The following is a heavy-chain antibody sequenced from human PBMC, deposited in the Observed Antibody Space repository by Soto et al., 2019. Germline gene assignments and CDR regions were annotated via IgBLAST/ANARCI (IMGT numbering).Heavy chain of an antibody. J-gene: IGHJ4*02. V-gene: IGHV3-21*01. CDR2: IISSGSYI. D-gene: IGHD3-10*01. CDR1: GFTFSSYS. Sequence: EVQLVESGGGLVKPGGSLRLSCAASGFTFSSYSMNWVRQAPGKGLECVSSIISSGSYIYYAYSLKGRFTTTRDNAKSSLYPQMNRLSAEDTAVYYCARDSTPYYGSGSSDYWGQGTLVTASS. CDR3: ARDSTPYYGSGSSDY.